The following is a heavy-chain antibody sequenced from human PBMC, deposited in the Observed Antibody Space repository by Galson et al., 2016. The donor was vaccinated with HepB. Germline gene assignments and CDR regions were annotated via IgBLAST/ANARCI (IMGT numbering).Heavy chain of an antibody. CDR3: AHRPPLAVAANSFDY. CDR2: IYWDDDK. CDR1: GFSLSSSGVG. Sequence: PALVKPTQTLTLTCTFSGFSLSSSGVGVGWIRQPPGKALEWLALIYWDDDKRYSPSLKTRLTITKDTSKNQVVLTMTNMDPVDTATYYCAHRPPLAVAANSFDYWGQGTLVTVSS. J-gene: IGHJ4*02. D-gene: IGHD4/OR15-4a*01. V-gene: IGHV2-5*02.